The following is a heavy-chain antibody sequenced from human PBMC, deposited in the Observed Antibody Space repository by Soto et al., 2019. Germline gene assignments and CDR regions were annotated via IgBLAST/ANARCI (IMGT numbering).Heavy chain of an antibody. CDR1: GGSISSSSYY. CDR3: ARKSLGGVIVKMSWFDP. D-gene: IGHD3-16*02. V-gene: IGHV4-39*01. CDR2: IYYSGST. J-gene: IGHJ5*02. Sequence: QLQLQESGPGLVKPSETLSLTCTVSGGSISSSSYYWGWIRQPPGKGLEWIGSIYYSGSTYYNPSLKSQVTISVDTSKNQFSLKLSSVTAADTAVYYCARKSLGGVIVKMSWFDPWGQGTLVTVSS.